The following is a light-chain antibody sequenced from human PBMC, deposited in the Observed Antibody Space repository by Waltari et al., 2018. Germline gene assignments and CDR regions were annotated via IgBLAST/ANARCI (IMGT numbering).Light chain of an antibody. CDR1: QSVSKY. J-gene: IGKJ1*01. V-gene: IGKV3-20*01. CDR3: QKYGTLPAT. CDR2: DTS. Sequence: EIVLTQSPGTLSLSPGERVTVSCRASQSVSKYLAWYQQKPGQAPRLLIYDTSTRATGIPDRFSGSGTGTDVSLTITRLEPEDVATYFCQKYGTLPATFGQGTKVEIK.